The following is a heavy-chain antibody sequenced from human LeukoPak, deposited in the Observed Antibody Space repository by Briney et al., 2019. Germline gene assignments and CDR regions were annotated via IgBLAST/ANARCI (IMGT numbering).Heavy chain of an antibody. J-gene: IGHJ4*02. D-gene: IGHD3-10*01. CDR1: GFTVSSNY. CDR3: ARLNGYGSGSYHDY. V-gene: IGHV3-53*01. Sequence: PGGSLRLSCAASGFTVSSNYMSWVRQAPGKGLEWVSVIYSGGSTYYADSVKGRFTISRDNSKNTLYLQMNSLRAEDTAVYYCARLNGYGSGSYHDYWGQGTLVTVSS. CDR2: IYSGGST.